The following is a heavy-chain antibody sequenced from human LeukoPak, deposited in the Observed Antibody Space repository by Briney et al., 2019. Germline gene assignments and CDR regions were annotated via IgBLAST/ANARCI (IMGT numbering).Heavy chain of an antibody. D-gene: IGHD2-2*01. CDR1: GFTFSSYG. Sequence: GGSLRLSCAASGFTFSSYGMHWVRQAPGKGLEWVAVISYDESNKYYADSVKGRFTISRDNAKNSLYLQMNSLRAEDTAVYYCARTSPGDIVVVPAAIVDYWGQGTLVTVSS. CDR2: ISYDESNK. V-gene: IGHV3-30*03. J-gene: IGHJ4*02. CDR3: ARTSPGDIVVVPAAIVDY.